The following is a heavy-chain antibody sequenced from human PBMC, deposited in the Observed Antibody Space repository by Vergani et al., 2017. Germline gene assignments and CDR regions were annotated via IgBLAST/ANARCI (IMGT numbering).Heavy chain of an antibody. Sequence: QVQLQQWGAGLLKPSETLSLTCAVYGGSFSGYYWSWIRQPPGKGLEWIGEINHSGSTNYNPSLKSRVTISVDTSKNQFSLKLSSVTAADTAVYYCARTYYDSSGYYISTPFDYWGQGTLVTVSS. J-gene: IGHJ4*02. CDR2: INHSGST. V-gene: IGHV4-34*01. CDR1: GGSFSGYY. CDR3: ARTYYDSSGYYISTPFDY. D-gene: IGHD3-22*01.